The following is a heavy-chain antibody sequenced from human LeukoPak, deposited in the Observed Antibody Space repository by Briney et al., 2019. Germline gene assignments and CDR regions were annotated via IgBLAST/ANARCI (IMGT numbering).Heavy chain of an antibody. V-gene: IGHV3-7*03. CDR1: GFTFSNYW. D-gene: IGHD5-12*01. Sequence: GGSLRLSCAASGFTFSNYWMSWVRQAPGKGLEWVANIRQDGSEKYYVDSLKGRFTISRDNAKNSLYLQMNSLRAEDTAVYYCARAVWIWDYWGQGTLVTVSS. CDR3: ARAVWIWDY. J-gene: IGHJ4*02. CDR2: IRQDGSEK.